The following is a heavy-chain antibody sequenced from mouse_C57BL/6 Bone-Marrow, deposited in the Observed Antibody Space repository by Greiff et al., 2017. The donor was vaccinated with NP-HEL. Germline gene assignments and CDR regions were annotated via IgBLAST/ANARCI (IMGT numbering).Heavy chain of an antibody. J-gene: IGHJ3*01. CDR2: IYPSDSET. CDR1: GYTFTSYW. D-gene: IGHD2-4*01. V-gene: IGHV1-61*01. CDR3: ARTDYDYDGAWFAY. Sequence: QVQLKQSGAELVRPGSSVKLSCKASGYTFTSYWMDWVKQRPGQGLEWIGNIYPSDSETHYNQKFKDKATLTVDKSSSTAYMQLSSLTSEDSAVYYCARTDYDYDGAWFAYWGQGTLVTVSA.